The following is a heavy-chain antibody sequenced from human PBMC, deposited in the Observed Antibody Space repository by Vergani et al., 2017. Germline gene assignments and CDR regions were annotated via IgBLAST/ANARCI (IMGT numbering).Heavy chain of an antibody. D-gene: IGHD3-10*01. CDR2: IYSGEET. V-gene: IGHV3-66*02. J-gene: IGHJ5*02. Sequence: ELQLVESGGGLVQPGGSLRLSCAASGSTVSGNYMTWVRQGPGKGLEWVSHIYSGEETYYADSVKGRVTNSRDTSKNTLHLQINNLRVEDTAVYYCARGNYYGSVTYVDPGGEGTLVTVSS. CDR1: GSTVSGNY. CDR3: ARGNYYGSVTYVDP.